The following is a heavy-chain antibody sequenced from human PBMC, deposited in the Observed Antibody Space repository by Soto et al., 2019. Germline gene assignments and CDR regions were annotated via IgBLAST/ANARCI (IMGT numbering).Heavy chain of an antibody. CDR1: GYTFTSYG. CDR2: ISGYSGNT. J-gene: IGHJ4*02. D-gene: IGHD3-22*01. CDR3: ARVGSYDSSGNKYDY. Sequence: ASVKVSCKASGYTFTSYGISWVRQAPGQGLEWMGWISGYSGNTNYAQRLQGRVTMTTDTSTSTAYMELRSLRSDDTAVYYCARVGSYDSSGNKYDYWGQGTLVTVSS. V-gene: IGHV1-18*01.